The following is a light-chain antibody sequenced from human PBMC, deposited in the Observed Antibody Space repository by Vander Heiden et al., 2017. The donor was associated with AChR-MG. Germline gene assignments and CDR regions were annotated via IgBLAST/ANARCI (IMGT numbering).Light chain of an antibody. Sequence: DIQMTQSPSSLSASVGDRVTLTCQASHDMSNYLNWDQQKPGKAPKLLLYDAFNLETGVPSRFSGSGSGTDFTLTISSLQPEDIATYYCQQYYNTPLTFGPGTKVDIK. J-gene: IGKJ3*01. CDR2: DAF. CDR1: HDMSNY. CDR3: QQYYNTPLT. V-gene: IGKV1-33*01.